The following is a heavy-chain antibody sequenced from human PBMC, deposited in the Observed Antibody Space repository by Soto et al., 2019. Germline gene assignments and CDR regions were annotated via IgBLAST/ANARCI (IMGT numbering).Heavy chain of an antibody. V-gene: IGHV4-31*11. CDR3: SSTNYYDSSGYYYYAFDI. D-gene: IGHD3-22*01. J-gene: IGHJ3*02. CDR1: GGCVRSGGDY. Sequence: SETLSLTCAVSGGCVRSGGDYGSWIRQHPGKGLEWIGYIYYSGSTYYNSSLKSRFTISVDTSKNQFSLKLSSVTAADTAVYYCSSTNYYDSSGYYYYAFDIWGQGTMVTVSS. CDR2: IYYSGST.